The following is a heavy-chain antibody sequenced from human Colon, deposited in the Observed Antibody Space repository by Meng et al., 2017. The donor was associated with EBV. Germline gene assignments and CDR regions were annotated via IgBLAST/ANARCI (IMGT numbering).Heavy chain of an antibody. V-gene: IGHV4-30-4*01. CDR2: IYYSGST. Sequence: VQLQGSGPRLVKPSQTRSLPCACFGGSISSGGYYWSWIRQPPGKGLEWIGYIYYSGSTYYIPSLKSRVTISVDTAKNQFSLKLSSVTAADTAVYYCARSAMISAWFDPWGQGTLVTVSS. CDR1: GGSISSGGYY. D-gene: IGHD3-22*01. J-gene: IGHJ5*02. CDR3: ARSAMISAWFDP.